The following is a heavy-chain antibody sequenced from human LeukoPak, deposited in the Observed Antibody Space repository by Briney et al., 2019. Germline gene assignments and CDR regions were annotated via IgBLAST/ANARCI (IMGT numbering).Heavy chain of an antibody. V-gene: IGHV1-69*13. CDR3: ARDLLSVDNYDALDI. J-gene: IGHJ3*02. CDR2: IVPMFGTD. CDR1: GATFGSHS. D-gene: IGHD5-12*01. Sequence: SVKVSCKASGATFGSHSISWVRQAPGQGLEWMGGIVPMFGTDVYAQRFQGRVTVTADESTTTAYMELISLTSEDTAMYYCARDLLSVDNYDALDIWGQGTMVTVSS.